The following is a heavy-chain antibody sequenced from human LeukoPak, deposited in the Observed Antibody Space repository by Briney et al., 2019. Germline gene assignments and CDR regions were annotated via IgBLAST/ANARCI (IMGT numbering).Heavy chain of an antibody. CDR3: AKDSSSSGWVGPFDY. Sequence: GGSLRLSCAASGFTFSSYAMSWVRQAPGKGLEWVSAISGSGGSTYYADSVKGRFTISRDNSKNTLYLQMNSLRAEDTAVYYCAKDSSSSGWVGPFDYWGQGTLVTVSS. J-gene: IGHJ4*02. V-gene: IGHV3-23*01. D-gene: IGHD6-19*01. CDR2: ISGSGGST. CDR1: GFTFSSYA.